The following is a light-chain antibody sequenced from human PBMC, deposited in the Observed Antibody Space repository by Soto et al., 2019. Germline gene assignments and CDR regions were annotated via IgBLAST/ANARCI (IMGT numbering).Light chain of an antibody. CDR1: QDIRSY. CDR3: QQLNSFTIT. J-gene: IGKJ5*01. CDR2: AAS. V-gene: IGKV1-9*01. Sequence: DIQLTQAPSFLSASAGDTVTITCRASQDIRSYLAWYQQKAGRAPKLLIYAASTLQSEVPSRFSGSGSGTEFTLTISSLQPEDFATYYCQQLNSFTITFGQGTRLE.